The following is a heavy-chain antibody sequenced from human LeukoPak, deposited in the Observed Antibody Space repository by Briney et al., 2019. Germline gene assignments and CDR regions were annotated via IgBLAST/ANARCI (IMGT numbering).Heavy chain of an antibody. J-gene: IGHJ3*02. CDR1: GGSFSGYY. CDR3: ARGVAAAGTIIAFDI. D-gene: IGHD6-13*01. CDR2: INHSGST. Sequence: PSETLSLTCAVHGGSFSGYYWSWIRQPPGKGLEWIGEINHSGSTNYNPSLKSRVTISVDTSKNQFSLKLSSVTAADTAVYYCARGVAAAGTIIAFDIWGQGTMVTVSS. V-gene: IGHV4-34*01.